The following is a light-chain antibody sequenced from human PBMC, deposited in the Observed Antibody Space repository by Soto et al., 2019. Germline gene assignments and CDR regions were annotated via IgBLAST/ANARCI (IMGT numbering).Light chain of an antibody. CDR2: EVS. J-gene: IGLJ3*02. V-gene: IGLV2-14*01. Sequence: QSALPQPASVSGSPGQAITISCSGSITDIGGYNYVSWYQHHPGKAPKLMIYEVSNRPSGLSNRFSGSKSGNTASLTISGLQAEDEGDYYCSSYTTSNTWVFGGGTKLNVI. CDR1: ITDIGGYNY. CDR3: SSYTTSNTWV.